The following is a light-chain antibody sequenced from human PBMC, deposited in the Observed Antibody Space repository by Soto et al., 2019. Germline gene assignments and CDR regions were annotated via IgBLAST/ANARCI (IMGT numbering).Light chain of an antibody. Sequence: ELVMTQSPATLSVSPGERATLSCRASQSVSNNLAWYQQKPGQAPRLLIYGASTRATDIPARFSGSGSGTELTLTISSLQSEDSAVYYCQQCDNWPRTFGQGTKVDIK. CDR3: QQCDNWPRT. J-gene: IGKJ1*01. V-gene: IGKV3-15*01. CDR2: GAS. CDR1: QSVSNN.